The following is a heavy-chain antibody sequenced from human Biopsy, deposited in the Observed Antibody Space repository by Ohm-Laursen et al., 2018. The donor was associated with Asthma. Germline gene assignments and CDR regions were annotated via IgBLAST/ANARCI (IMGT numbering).Heavy chain of an antibody. CDR1: GGSFSGYY. J-gene: IGHJ5*02. D-gene: IGHD2-2*01. V-gene: IGHV4-34*01. CDR3: ARAGQCSSTSCYNPGWFDP. Sequence: GTLSLTCAVYGGSFSGYYWSWIRQPPGKGLEWIGEINHSGSTNYNPSLKSRVTISVDTSKNQFSLRLSSVTAADTAVYYCARAGQCSSTSCYNPGWFDPWGQGTLVTVSS. CDR2: INHSGST.